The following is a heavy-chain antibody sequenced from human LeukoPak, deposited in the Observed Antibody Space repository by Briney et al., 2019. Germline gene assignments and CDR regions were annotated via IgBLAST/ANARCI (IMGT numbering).Heavy chain of an antibody. CDR1: GYSISSSYY. V-gene: IGHV4-61*01. D-gene: IGHD3-10*01. CDR2: IYYSGST. J-gene: IGHJ4*02. Sequence: PSETLSLTCTVPGYSISSSYYWSWIRQPPGQGLEWIGYIYYSGSTNYNPSLKSRVTISVDTSKNQFSLKLSSVTAADTAVYYCARDLSITMVRGQTAHEHWGRGTLVTVSS. CDR3: ARDLSITMVRGQTAHEH.